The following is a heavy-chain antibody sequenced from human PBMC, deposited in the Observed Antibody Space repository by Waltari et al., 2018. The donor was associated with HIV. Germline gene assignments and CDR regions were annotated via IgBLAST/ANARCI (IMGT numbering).Heavy chain of an antibody. Sequence: EVQLVESGGGLVRPGGSLRLSCAASGFTVSRNHLGWVRQTPGKGLEYVSVMYSGGTTHYADSVNGRFTISRDSSKSALYLQMNTLRAEDTALYYCARVDRAGTTSGWDVFDIWGQGTMVTVSS. CDR1: GFTVSRNH. V-gene: IGHV3-66*01. CDR3: ARVDRAGTTSGWDVFDI. D-gene: IGHD1-1*01. J-gene: IGHJ3*02. CDR2: MYSGGTT.